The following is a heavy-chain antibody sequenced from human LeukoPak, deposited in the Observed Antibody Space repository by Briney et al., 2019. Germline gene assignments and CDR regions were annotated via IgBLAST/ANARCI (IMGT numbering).Heavy chain of an antibody. CDR2: IIPIFGTA. CDR3: ARAGERVAFDY. D-gene: IGHD2-15*01. J-gene: IGHJ4*02. CDR1: GGTFSSYA. V-gene: IGHV1-69*05. Sequence: ASVKVSXKASGGTFSSYAISWMRQAPGQGLEWMGRIIPIFGTANYAQKFQGRVTITTDESTSTSYMELSSLRSEDTAVYYCARAGERVAFDYWGQGTLVTVSS.